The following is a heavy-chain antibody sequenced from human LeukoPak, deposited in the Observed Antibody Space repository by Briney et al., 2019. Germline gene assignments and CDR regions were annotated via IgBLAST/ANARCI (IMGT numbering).Heavy chain of an antibody. CDR2: IYPGDSDT. D-gene: IGHD3-22*01. CDR3: ARHRGSGYYDY. CDR1: GYSFTDYW. J-gene: IGHJ4*02. V-gene: IGHV5-51*01. Sequence: GESLKISCKGSGYSFTDYWIGWVRQVPGKGLEWLGIIYPGDSDTRYSPSFQGQVTVSADRSISTAYLRWSSLKASDTAMYYCARHRGSGYYDYWGQGTLVTVSS.